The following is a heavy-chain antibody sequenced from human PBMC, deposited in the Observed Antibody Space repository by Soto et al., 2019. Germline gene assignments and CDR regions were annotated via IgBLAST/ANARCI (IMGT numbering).Heavy chain of an antibody. Sequence: GESLKISCKGFGYSFTNYWIAWVRQMPGKGLEWMWIIFPADSGTRYSPSFQGQVTISADKSISTTYLHLSNLKASDTAIYYCARRGKQPNWLAPSAQGTLVTVSS. CDR3: ARRGKQPNWLAP. CDR1: GYSFTNYW. D-gene: IGHD1-1*01. CDR2: IFPADSGT. J-gene: IGHJ5*02. V-gene: IGHV5-51*01.